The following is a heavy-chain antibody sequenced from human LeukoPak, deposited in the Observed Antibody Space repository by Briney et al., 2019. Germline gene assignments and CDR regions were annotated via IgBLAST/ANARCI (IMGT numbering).Heavy chain of an antibody. V-gene: IGHV1-69*13. CDR1: GGTFSSYA. CDR3: ARGRPYCTNGVCHPAIQYYYGMDV. Sequence: SVKVSCTASGGTFSSYAISWVRQAPGQGLEWMGGIIPIFGTANYAQKFQGRVTITADESTSTAYMELSSLRSDDTAVYYCARGRPYCTNGVCHPAIQYYYGMDVWGQGTTVTVSS. J-gene: IGHJ6*02. D-gene: IGHD2-8*01. CDR2: IIPIFGTA.